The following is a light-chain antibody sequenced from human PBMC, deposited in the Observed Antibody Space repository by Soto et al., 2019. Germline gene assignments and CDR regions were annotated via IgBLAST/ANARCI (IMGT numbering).Light chain of an antibody. CDR3: TSFTSASTQV. J-gene: IGLJ2*01. CDR1: SSDVGAYNY. CDR2: DVS. Sequence: QSALTQPPSVSGSPGQSITISCTGTSSDVGAYNYVSWYQQHPGKAPKLMIYDVSNRPSGVSNRFSGSKSGNTASLTISGLQAEDEADYYCTSFTSASTQVFGGGTKLTVL. V-gene: IGLV2-14*01.